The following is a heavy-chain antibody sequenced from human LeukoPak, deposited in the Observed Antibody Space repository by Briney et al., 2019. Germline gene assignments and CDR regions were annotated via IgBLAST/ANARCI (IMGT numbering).Heavy chain of an antibody. V-gene: IGHV4-4*07. CDR1: GGSISSYY. D-gene: IGHD3-3*01. Sequence: PSETLSLTCTVSGGSISSYYWSWIRQPAGKGLEWIGRIYTSGSTNYNPSLKSRVTMSVDTSKNQFSLKLSSVTAADTAVYYCARGFNTYDFWIYGMDVWGQGTTVTVSS. CDR3: ARGFNTYDFWIYGMDV. CDR2: IYTSGST. J-gene: IGHJ6*02.